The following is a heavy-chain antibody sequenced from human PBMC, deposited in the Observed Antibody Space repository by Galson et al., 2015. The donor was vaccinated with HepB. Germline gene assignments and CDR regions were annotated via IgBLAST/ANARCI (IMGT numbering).Heavy chain of an antibody. V-gene: IGHV3-69-1*01. CDR1: GFTFSDYY. Sequence: SLRLSCAASGFTFSDYYMNWVRQAPGKGLEWVSSISSSSTIYYADSVKGRFTISRDNAKNSLYLQMNSLRAEDTAVYYCARHYGRQRPLDYWGQGTLVTVSS. J-gene: IGHJ4*02. CDR3: ARHYGRQRPLDY. CDR2: ISSSSTI. D-gene: IGHD3-16*01.